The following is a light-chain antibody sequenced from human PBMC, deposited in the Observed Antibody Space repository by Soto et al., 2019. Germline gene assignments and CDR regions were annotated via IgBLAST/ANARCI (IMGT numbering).Light chain of an antibody. V-gene: IGKV3-20*01. CDR1: QSLSSNHLGWY. CDR2: GTS. Sequence: EIVLTQSPATLSLSPGERATLSCRASQSLSSNHLGWYLAWYQQNPGQTPRVLIFGTSSRATGIRGRFSGSGSATYFPLIIRRLVPEDFTVYYYQQYGSSHPITFGQRPLLEIK. CDR3: QQYGSSHPIT. J-gene: IGKJ5*01.